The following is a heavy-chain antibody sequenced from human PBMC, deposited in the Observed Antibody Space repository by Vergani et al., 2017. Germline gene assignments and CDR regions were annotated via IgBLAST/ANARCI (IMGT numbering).Heavy chain of an antibody. CDR1: GGSISSGDYY. V-gene: IGHV4-30-4*01. CDR3: ARVRRXDSSGYYYYYGMDV. D-gene: IGHD3-22*01. J-gene: IGHJ6*02. Sequence: QVQLQQWGPGLVKPSQTLSLTCTVSGGSISSGDYYWSWIRQPPGKGLEWIGYIYYSGSTYYNPSLKSRVTISVDTSKNQFSLKLSSVTAADTAVYYCARVRRXDSSGYYYYYGMDVWGQGTTVTVSS. CDR2: IYYSGST.